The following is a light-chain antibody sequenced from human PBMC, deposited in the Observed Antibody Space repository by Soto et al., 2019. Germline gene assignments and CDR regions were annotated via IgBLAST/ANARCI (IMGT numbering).Light chain of an antibody. CDR1: QSVSSSY. Sequence: EIVLTQSAGTLSLSPGERATLSCRASQSVSSSYLAWYQQKPGQAPRLLIYGASSRATGIPDRFSGSGSGTDFTLTISGLEPEDFAVYYCQPYGSSPQTFGKGTKA. J-gene: IGKJ1*01. CDR2: GAS. CDR3: QPYGSSPQT. V-gene: IGKV3-20*01.